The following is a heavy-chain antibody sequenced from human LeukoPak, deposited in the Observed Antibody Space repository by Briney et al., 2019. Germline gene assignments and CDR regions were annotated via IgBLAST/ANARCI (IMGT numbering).Heavy chain of an antibody. D-gene: IGHD2-2*02. V-gene: IGHV3-30*02. Sequence: GGSLRLSCAASGFTFSSYGMHWVRQAPGKGLEWVAFIRYDGSSKYYADSVKGRFTISRDNSKNTLYLQMNSLRAEDTAVYYCAKDRERYCSSTSCYTVSDYWGQGTLVTVSS. J-gene: IGHJ4*02. CDR2: IRYDGSSK. CDR1: GFTFSSYG. CDR3: AKDRERYCSSTSCYTVSDY.